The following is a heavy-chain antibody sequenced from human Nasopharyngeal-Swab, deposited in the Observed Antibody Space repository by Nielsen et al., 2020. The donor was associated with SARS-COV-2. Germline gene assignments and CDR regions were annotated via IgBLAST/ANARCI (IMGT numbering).Heavy chain of an antibody. D-gene: IGHD6-13*01. V-gene: IGHV3-53*01. CDR1: GFTVSSNY. J-gene: IGHJ4*02. CDR2: IYSGGST. Sequence: GESLKISCAASGFTVSSNYMSWVRQAPGKGLEWVSVIYSGGSTYYADSVKGRFTISRDNSKNTLYLQMNSLRAEDTAVYYCARVSSSWDAYYWGQGTLVTVSS. CDR3: ARVSSSWDAYY.